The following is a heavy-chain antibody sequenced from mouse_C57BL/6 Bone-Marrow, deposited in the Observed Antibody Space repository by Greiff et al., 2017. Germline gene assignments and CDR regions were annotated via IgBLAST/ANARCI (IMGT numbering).Heavy chain of an antibody. CDR2: IYPGSGNT. CDR1: GYTFTDYY. D-gene: IGHD2-1*01. CDR3: ARDGNYGFAY. Sequence: QVLLQQSGAELVRPGASVKLSCKASGYTFTDYYINWVKQRPGQGLEWIARIYPGSGNTYYNEKFKGKATLTAEKSSSTAYMQLSSLTSEDSAVYFCARDGNYGFAYWGQGTLVTVSA. V-gene: IGHV1-76*01. J-gene: IGHJ3*01.